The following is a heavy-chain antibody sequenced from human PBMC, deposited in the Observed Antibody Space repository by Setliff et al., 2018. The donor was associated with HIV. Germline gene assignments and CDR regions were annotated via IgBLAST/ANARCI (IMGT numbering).Heavy chain of an antibody. CDR2: IRSKAYGGTT. J-gene: IGHJ4*02. D-gene: IGHD4-17*01. CDR3: TPTDYGGSDY. Sequence: SLRLSCTVSGFTFGDYAMSWVRQAPGKGLEWVGFIRSKAYGGTTEYAASVKGRFTISRDDSKSIAYLQMNSLKNEDTAVYYCTPTDYGGSDYWGQGTLVTVSS. V-gene: IGHV3-49*04. CDR1: GFTFGDYA.